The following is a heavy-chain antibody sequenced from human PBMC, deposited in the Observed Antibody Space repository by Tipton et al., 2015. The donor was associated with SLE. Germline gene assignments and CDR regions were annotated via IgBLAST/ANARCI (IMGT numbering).Heavy chain of an antibody. Sequence: TLSLTCTVSGGSLNSRFSFWGWIRQPPGKGLEWIGQTNPSGNTNYNPSLKSRVTISVDTSKNHFSLTQKSLTAADTAVYYCAREGFTIFGGGAFDIWGQGKMVTVSS. CDR2: TNPSGNT. D-gene: IGHD3-3*01. V-gene: IGHV4-39*02. J-gene: IGHJ3*02. CDR3: AREGFTIFGGGAFDI. CDR1: GGSLNSRFSF.